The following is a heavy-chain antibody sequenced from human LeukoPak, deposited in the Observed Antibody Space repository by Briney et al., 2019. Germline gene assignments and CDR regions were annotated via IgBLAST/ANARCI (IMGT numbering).Heavy chain of an antibody. J-gene: IGHJ3*02. Sequence: GSVKVSCKASGYTFTGYYMHWVRQAPGQGLEWMGWINPNSGGTNYAQKFQGRVTITADKSTSTAYMELSSLRSEDTAVYYCARGGVVEMATMAENAFDIWGQGTMVTVSS. CDR3: ARGGVVEMATMAENAFDI. CDR2: INPNSGGT. V-gene: IGHV1-2*02. D-gene: IGHD5-24*01. CDR1: GYTFTGYY.